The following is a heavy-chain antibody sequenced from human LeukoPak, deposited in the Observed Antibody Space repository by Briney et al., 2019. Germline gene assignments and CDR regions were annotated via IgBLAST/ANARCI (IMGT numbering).Heavy chain of an antibody. J-gene: IGHJ3*02. V-gene: IGHV4-39*01. CDR1: GGSINSTTNY. Sequence: PSETLSLTCTVSGGSINSTTNYWAWIRQPPGKGLEWIASISNRGNTYYNPSLKSRLTISIDTSKKQFSLKVTSVTAADTAVYYCARRLYDSSGYYSGPHAFDIWGQGTMVTVSS. CDR3: ARRLYDSSGYYSGPHAFDI. D-gene: IGHD3-22*01. CDR2: ISNRGNT.